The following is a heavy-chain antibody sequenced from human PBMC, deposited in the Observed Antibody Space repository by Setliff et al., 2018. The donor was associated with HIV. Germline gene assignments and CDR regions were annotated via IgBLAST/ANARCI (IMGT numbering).Heavy chain of an antibody. Sequence: SETLSPTCTVSGGSISSYYWSWVRQPPGKGLEWIGYIYYSGSTNYNPSLKSRVTISVDTSKNQFSLKLSSVTASDTAVYYCARGGSSGWERGLGYYYYYYMDVWGKGTTVTVSS. CDR3: ARGGSSGWERGLGYYYYYYMDV. J-gene: IGHJ6*03. V-gene: IGHV4-59*01. CDR1: GGSISSYY. D-gene: IGHD6-19*01. CDR2: IYYSGST.